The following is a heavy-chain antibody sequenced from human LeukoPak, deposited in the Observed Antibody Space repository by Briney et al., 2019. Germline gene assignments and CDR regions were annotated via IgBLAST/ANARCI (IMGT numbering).Heavy chain of an antibody. V-gene: IGHV3-33*06. CDR2: IWYDGSNK. CDR1: GFTFSSYG. J-gene: IGHJ4*02. Sequence: GRSLRLSCAASGFTFSSYGMHRVRQAPGKGLEWVAVIWYDGSNKHYADSVKGRFTISRDNSKNTLYLQMNSLRAEDTAVYYCAKDHPVYYFDYWGQGTLVTVSS. CDR3: AKDHPVYYFDY.